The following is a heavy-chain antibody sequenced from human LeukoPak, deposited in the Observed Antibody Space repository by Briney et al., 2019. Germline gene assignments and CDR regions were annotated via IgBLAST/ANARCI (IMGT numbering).Heavy chain of an antibody. CDR3: ARGRGTMVRGVVDI. D-gene: IGHD3-10*01. Sequence: SETLSLTCTVSGGSISSSSYYWGWIRQPPGKGLGWIGSIYYSGSTYYNPSLKSRVTISVDTSKNQFSLKLSSVTAADTAVYYCARGRGTMVRGVVDIWGQGTMVTVSS. CDR1: GGSISSSSYY. J-gene: IGHJ3*02. CDR2: IYYSGST. V-gene: IGHV4-39*07.